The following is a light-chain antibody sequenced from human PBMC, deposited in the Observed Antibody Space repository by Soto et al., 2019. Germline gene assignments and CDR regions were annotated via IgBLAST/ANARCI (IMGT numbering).Light chain of an antibody. CDR3: CSYAGSYTFV. CDR2: DVT. CDR1: RSDVSAYQY. Sequence: QSALTQPRSVSGSLGQSVTISCTGTRSDVSAYQYVSWYQQHPGKAPKLIIYDVTEQPSGVPDRFSASKSGSTASLTISGLQAEDEAAYYCCSYAGSYTFVFGTETKLTVL. J-gene: IGLJ1*01. V-gene: IGLV2-11*01.